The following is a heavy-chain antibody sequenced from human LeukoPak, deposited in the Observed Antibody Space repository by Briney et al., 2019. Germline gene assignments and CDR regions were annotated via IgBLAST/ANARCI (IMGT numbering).Heavy chain of an antibody. CDR2: ISWNSGSI. V-gene: IGHV3-9*01. CDR1: GFTFDDYA. D-gene: IGHD1-26*01. CDR3: ARSESPYFGGSYPYYFDY. J-gene: IGHJ4*02. Sequence: HPGGSLRLSCTASGFTFDDYAMHWVRQAPGKGLEWVSGISWNSGSIGYADSVKGRFTISRDNAKNSLYLQMNSLRAEDTALYYCARSESPYFGGSYPYYFDYWGQGTLVTVSS.